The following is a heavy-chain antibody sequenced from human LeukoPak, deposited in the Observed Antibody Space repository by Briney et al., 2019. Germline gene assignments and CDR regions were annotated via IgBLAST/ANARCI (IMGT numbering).Heavy chain of an antibody. D-gene: IGHD2-8*01. V-gene: IGHV1-3*01. Sequence: ASVKVSCKASGYTFTSYAMHWVRQAPGQRLEWMGWINAGNGNTKYSQKFQGRVTITRDTSASTAYMELSSLRSVDTAVYYCASLGYCTNGVCYMGKYYFDYWGQGTLVTVSS. CDR3: ASLGYCTNGVCYMGKYYFDY. J-gene: IGHJ4*02. CDR2: INAGNGNT. CDR1: GYTFTSYA.